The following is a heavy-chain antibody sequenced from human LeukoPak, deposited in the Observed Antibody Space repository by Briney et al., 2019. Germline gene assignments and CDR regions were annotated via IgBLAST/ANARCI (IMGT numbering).Heavy chain of an antibody. CDR3: AREMSYGSGSYGPDAFDI. J-gene: IGHJ3*02. V-gene: IGHV1-2*02. Sequence: GASVKVSCKASGYTFTGYYMHWVRQAPGQGLEWMGWINPNSGGTNYAQKFQGRVTMTRDTSISTAYMELSRLRSDDTAVYYRAREMSYGSGSYGPDAFDIWGQGTMVTVSS. D-gene: IGHD3-10*01. CDR2: INPNSGGT. CDR1: GYTFTGYY.